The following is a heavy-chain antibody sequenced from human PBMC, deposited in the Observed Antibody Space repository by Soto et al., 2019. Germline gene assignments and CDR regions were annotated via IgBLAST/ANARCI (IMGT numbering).Heavy chain of an antibody. CDR3: ARAGYIGSTNWFDP. CDR1: GGSFSGYY. J-gene: IGHJ5*02. V-gene: IGHV4-34*01. Sequence: SETLSLTCAVYGGSFSGYYWSWIRQPPGKGLEWIGEINHSGSTNYNPSLKSRVTIPVDTSKNQFSLKLSSVTAADTAVYYCARAGYIGSTNWFDPWGQGTLVTVSS. D-gene: IGHD6-13*01. CDR2: INHSGST.